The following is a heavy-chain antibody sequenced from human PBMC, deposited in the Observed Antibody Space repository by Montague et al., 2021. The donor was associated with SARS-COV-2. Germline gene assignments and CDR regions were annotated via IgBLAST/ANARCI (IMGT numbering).Heavy chain of an antibody. D-gene: IGHD3-10*01. CDR1: GDSVSINRAA. V-gene: IGHV6-1*01. Sequence: CAISGDSVSINRAAWNWIRQSPSRGLAWLGRTYYRFKWYNDYAVSVKSRITINPDTSKNQFSLQLNSVTPEDTAVYYCARGIWFGELLSLYYYYGMDVWGQGTTVTVSS. J-gene: IGHJ6*02. CDR3: ARGIWFGELLSLYYYYGMDV. CDR2: TYYRFKWYN.